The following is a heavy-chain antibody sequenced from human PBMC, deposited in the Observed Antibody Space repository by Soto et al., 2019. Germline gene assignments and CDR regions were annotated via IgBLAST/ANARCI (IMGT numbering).Heavy chain of an antibody. J-gene: IGHJ4*02. CDR3: ARDRLVDSDY. V-gene: IGHV4-59*01. Sequence: KTSETLSLTCTVSGGSISSYYWSWIRQPPGKGLEWIGYIYYSGSTNYNPSLKSRVTISVDTSKNQFSLKLSSVTAADTAVYYCARDRLVDSDYWGQGTLVTLSS. CDR1: GGSISSYY. D-gene: IGHD2-8*02. CDR2: IYYSGST.